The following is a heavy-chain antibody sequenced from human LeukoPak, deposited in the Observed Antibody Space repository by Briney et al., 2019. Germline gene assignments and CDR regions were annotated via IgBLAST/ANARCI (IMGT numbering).Heavy chain of an antibody. CDR3: VRAPVYDYVWGSHRGMDV. D-gene: IGHD3-16*01. J-gene: IGHJ6*02. CDR1: GFILSRYD. CDR2: IGPASYT. V-gene: IGHV3-13*01. Sequence: GGSLRLSCAATGFILSRYDMYWGRHATGKSPEWVSAIGPASYTHYAASVEGPFTMFRDNAKNSVYLQMNSLRAGDTAVYYCVRAPVYDYVWGSHRGMDVWGQGTTVTVS.